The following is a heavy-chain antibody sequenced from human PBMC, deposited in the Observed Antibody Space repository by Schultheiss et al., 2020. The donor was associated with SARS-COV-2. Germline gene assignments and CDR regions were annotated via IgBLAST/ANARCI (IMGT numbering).Heavy chain of an antibody. CDR3: AREYVKGDY. J-gene: IGHJ4*02. D-gene: IGHD2-8*01. Sequence: GGSLRLSCAASGFTFSSYSMNWVRQAPGKGLEWVSHISSSGGHTYYADSVQGRFTLSRDNAKNSLYLQMNSLRAEDTAVYYCAREYVKGDYWGQGTLVTVSS. CDR1: GFTFSSYS. CDR2: ISSSGGHT. V-gene: IGHV3-21*01.